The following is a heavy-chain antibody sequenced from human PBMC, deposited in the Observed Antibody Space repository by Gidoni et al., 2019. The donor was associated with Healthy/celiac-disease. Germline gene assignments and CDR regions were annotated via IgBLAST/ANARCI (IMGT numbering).Heavy chain of an antibody. CDR3: STSAAIYFDY. J-gene: IGHJ4*02. Sequence: QVQLVESGGGVVQPGRSLRRSCAAAGFTFSNYAMHWVRQAPGKGLEWVAVISYDGSNKYYADSVEGRFTISRDNSKNTLYHQMNSLRAEDTAVYYCSTSAAIYFDYWGQGTLVTVSS. CDR2: ISYDGSNK. CDR1: GFTFSNYA. V-gene: IGHV3-30-3*01. D-gene: IGHD2-2*02.